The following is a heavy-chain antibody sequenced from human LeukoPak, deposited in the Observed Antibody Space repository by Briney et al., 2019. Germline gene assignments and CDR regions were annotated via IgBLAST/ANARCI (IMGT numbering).Heavy chain of an antibody. Sequence: GGSLRLSCAASGFTFSSYAIHWVRRAPGKGLEYVSGISYDGTGTYYANSVKGRFTISRDNSRNTLYLQMGSLRAEDMAVYYCARVGASGWFAYWGLGTLVTVSS. CDR2: ISYDGTGT. V-gene: IGHV3-64*01. D-gene: IGHD6-19*01. J-gene: IGHJ5*01. CDR1: GFTFSSYA. CDR3: ARVGASGWFAY.